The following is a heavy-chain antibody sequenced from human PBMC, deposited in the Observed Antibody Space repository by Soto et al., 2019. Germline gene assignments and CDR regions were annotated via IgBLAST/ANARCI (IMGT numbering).Heavy chain of an antibody. CDR3: ARIELRRCSDATCVKAFDI. D-gene: IGHD2-15*01. Sequence: QVTWKESGPVLVKPTETLALTCTVSGFSLSNARVGVSWIRQPPGKALECLAHIFSNVETSYSTSPKSRLTSSKVPSISQVVLAMPNMDPVDTAIYYCARIELRRCSDATCVKAFDICGQGTIVTVSS. CDR1: GFSLSNARVG. V-gene: IGHV2-26*01. CDR2: IFSNVET. J-gene: IGHJ3*02.